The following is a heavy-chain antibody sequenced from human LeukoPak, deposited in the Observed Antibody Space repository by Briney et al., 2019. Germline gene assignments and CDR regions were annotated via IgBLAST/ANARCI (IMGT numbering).Heavy chain of an antibody. CDR1: GYRFSNYW. J-gene: IGHJ4*02. CDR3: ARRGYNCNDGRCYSDGLDY. D-gene: IGHD2-15*01. Sequence: GAPLKISFKGSGYRFSNYWIEWVRPTPGKGLEYVGIIYPGDSETRYSTAFQGQVTISDDKSINTAYLQWSSRKASETAIYYCARRGYNCNDGRCYSDGLDYWGQGTLVTVSS. CDR2: IYPGDSET. V-gene: IGHV5-51*01.